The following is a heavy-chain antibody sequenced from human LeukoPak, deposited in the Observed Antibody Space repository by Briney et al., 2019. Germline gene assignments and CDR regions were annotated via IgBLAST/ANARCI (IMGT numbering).Heavy chain of an antibody. CDR3: ARGILTGYRLPLDAFDI. J-gene: IGHJ3*02. CDR2: IYYSGST. V-gene: IGHV4-39*07. D-gene: IGHD3-9*01. CDR1: GGSISSSSYY. Sequence: SETLSLTCTVSGGSISSSSYYWGWIRQPPGKGLEWIGSIYYSGSTYYNPSLKSRVTISVDTSKNQFSLKLSSVTAADTAVYYCARGILTGYRLPLDAFDIWGQGTMVTVSS.